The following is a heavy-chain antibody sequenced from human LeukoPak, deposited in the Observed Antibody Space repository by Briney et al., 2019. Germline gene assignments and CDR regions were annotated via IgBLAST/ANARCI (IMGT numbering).Heavy chain of an antibody. D-gene: IGHD2-8*01. V-gene: IGHV3-30*18. CDR2: ISYDGTNK. CDR3: AKDRCSNGVGCYYYYMDV. CDR1: GFTFSSFV. J-gene: IGHJ6*03. Sequence: PGGSLRLSCAASGFTFSSFVMHWVRQAPGKGLEWVAVISYDGTNKYYADSVKGRFSISRDSSKNILYLQMNSLRAEDTAVYYCAKDRCSNGVGCYYYYMDVWGKGTTVTISS.